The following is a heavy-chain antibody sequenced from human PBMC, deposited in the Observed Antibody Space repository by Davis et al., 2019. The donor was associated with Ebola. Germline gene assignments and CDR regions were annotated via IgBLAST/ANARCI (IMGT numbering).Heavy chain of an antibody. D-gene: IGHD6-19*01. CDR1: GASVSGGSGA. Sequence: PSETLSLTCAISGASVSGGSGAWNWTRQSPSRGLEWLGRTYYNSKWYSDYAPSVKSRITINPDTSKNQLSLHLNSVTPEDTAIYYCARGWYRTGLDVWGQGTTVTVSS. J-gene: IGHJ6*02. V-gene: IGHV6-1*01. CDR3: ARGWYRTGLDV. CDR2: TYYNSKWYS.